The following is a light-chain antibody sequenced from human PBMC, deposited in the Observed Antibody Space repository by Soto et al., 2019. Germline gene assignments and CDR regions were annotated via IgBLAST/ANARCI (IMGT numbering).Light chain of an antibody. CDR2: SAS. Sequence: DIPMTQFPPSLSASVGDRVTITCRASQDIVHYLAWFQQIPGKAPKSLIYSASSLQSGVPSRFSGRASGTEFSLTISSLQPEDFATYYCQQDHSYPRTFGGGTKVDIK. CDR1: QDIVHY. J-gene: IGKJ4*01. V-gene: IGKV1-16*01. CDR3: QQDHSYPRT.